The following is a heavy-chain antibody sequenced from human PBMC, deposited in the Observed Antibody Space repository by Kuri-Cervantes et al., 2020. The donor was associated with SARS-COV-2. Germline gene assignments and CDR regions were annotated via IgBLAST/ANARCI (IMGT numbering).Heavy chain of an antibody. J-gene: IGHJ6*02. V-gene: IGHV3-48*03. D-gene: IGHD5-18*01. Sequence: GGSLRLSCAVSRFTFSNYEMNWVRQAPGKGLKYFSYSSGRGDSIHYADSVKGRFTISRDNSKNTLYLQMNSLRAEDTAVYYCANGAGGGYINTTSHREYYGMDVWAKGPRSPSP. CDR1: RFTFSNYE. CDR2: SSGRGDSI. CDR3: ANGAGGGYINTTSHREYYGMDV.